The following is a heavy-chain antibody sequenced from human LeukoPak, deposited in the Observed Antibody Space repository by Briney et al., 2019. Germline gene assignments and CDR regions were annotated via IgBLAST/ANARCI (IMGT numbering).Heavy chain of an antibody. J-gene: IGHJ3*02. CDR3: AGDRVLNDAFDI. Sequence: PSETLSLTCTVSGGSISSSSYYWGWIRQPPGKGLEWIGSIYYSGSTYYNPSLKSRVTISVDTSKNQFSLKLSSVTAADTAVYYCAGDRVLNDAFDIWGQGTMVTVSS. CDR1: GGSISSSSYY. V-gene: IGHV4-39*07. CDR2: IYYSGST.